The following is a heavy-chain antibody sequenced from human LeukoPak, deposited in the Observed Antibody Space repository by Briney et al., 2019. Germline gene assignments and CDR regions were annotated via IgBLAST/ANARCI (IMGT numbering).Heavy chain of an antibody. J-gene: IGHJ6*03. V-gene: IGHV4-34*01. Sequence: NSSETLSLTCAVYGGSFSGYYWSWIRQPPGKGLEWIGEINHSGSTNYNPSLKSRVTISVDTSKNQFSLKLSSVTAADTAVYYCARGKDYYDSSGYYYRHYYYYMDVWGKGTTVTVSS. CDR1: GGSFSGYY. CDR2: INHSGST. D-gene: IGHD3-22*01. CDR3: ARGKDYYDSSGYYYRHYYYYMDV.